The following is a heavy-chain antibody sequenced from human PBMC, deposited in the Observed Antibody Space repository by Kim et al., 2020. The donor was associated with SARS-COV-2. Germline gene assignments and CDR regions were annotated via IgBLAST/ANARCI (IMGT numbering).Heavy chain of an antibody. V-gene: IGHV1-69*13. CDR1: GGTFSSYA. CDR2: IIPIFGTA. CDR3: AREGFHDSSGYLSY. D-gene: IGHD3-22*01. J-gene: IGHJ4*02. Sequence: SVKVSCKASGGTFSSYAISWVRQAPGQGLEWMGGIIPIFGTANYAQKFQGRVTITADESTSTAYMELSSLRSEDTAVYYCAREGFHDSSGYLSYWGQGTLVTVSS.